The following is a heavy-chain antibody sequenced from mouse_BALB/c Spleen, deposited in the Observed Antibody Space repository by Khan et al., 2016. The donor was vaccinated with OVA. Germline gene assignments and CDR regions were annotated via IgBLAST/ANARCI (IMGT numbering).Heavy chain of an antibody. Sequence: EVQLQASGPSLVKPSQTLSLTCSVTGDSITSGYWNWIRKFPGNKLEYMGYISSSDSTFYNPSLKSRISITRDTSKNQYYLQLNSVTTEDTATYYCARWNYRYDGYFDYWGQGTTLTVSS. CDR1: GDSITSGY. J-gene: IGHJ2*01. D-gene: IGHD2-14*01. CDR2: ISSSDST. V-gene: IGHV3-8*02. CDR3: ARWNYRYDGYFDY.